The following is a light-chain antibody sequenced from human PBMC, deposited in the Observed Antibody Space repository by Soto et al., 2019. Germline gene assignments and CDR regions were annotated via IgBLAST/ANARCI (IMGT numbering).Light chain of an antibody. V-gene: IGLV2-23*01. J-gene: IGLJ3*02. CDR3: CSFAGDSNLV. CDR1: SSDVGSYNL. Sequence: SALTQPASVSGTPGQSITISCTGTSSDVGSYNLVSWYQQHPGKVPKLMIYEDSKGPSGVSNRFSGSKSGNTASLTISGLQAEDEADYYCCSFAGDSNLVFGGGTKVTVL. CDR2: EDS.